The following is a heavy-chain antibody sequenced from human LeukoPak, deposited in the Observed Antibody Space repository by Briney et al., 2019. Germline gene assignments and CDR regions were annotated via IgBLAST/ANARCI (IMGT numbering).Heavy chain of an antibody. CDR1: GGSFSGYY. Sequence: SETLSLTCAVYGGSFSGYYWSWIRQPPGKGLEWIGEINHSGSTNYNPSLQSRVTISVDTSKNQFSLKLSSVTAADTAVYYCARFWGVGYFDYWGQGTLVTVSS. CDR2: INHSGST. CDR3: ARFWGVGYFDY. D-gene: IGHD3-16*01. V-gene: IGHV4-34*01. J-gene: IGHJ4*02.